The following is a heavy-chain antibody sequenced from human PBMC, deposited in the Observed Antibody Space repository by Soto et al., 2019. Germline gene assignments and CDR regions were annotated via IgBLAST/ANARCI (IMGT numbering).Heavy chain of an antibody. Sequence: QVQLQESGPGLVKPSETLSLTCTVSGGSISSYYWSWIRQPPGKGLEWIGSIYYSGSTNYNPSLKSRDTISVDTSKNQFSLKLSSVTAADTAVYYCARYGDLSAYYYYYYMDVWGKGTTVTVSS. CDR2: IYYSGST. CDR3: ARYGDLSAYYYYYYMDV. J-gene: IGHJ6*03. V-gene: IGHV4-59*08. D-gene: IGHD4-17*01. CDR1: GGSISSYY.